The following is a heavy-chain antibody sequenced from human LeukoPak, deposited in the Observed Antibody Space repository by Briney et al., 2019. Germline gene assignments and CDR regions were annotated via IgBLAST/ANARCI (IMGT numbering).Heavy chain of an antibody. CDR2: INAGNGNT. CDR3: ARGLFGVVIIESTFDY. CDR1: GYTFTSYA. J-gene: IGHJ4*02. D-gene: IGHD3-3*01. V-gene: IGHV1-3*03. Sequence: GASVKVSCKASGYTFTSYAMHWVRQAPGQRLEWMGWINAGNGNTKYSQEFQGRVTITRDTSASTAYMELSSLRSEDMAVYYCARGLFGVVIIESTFDYWGQGTLVTVSS.